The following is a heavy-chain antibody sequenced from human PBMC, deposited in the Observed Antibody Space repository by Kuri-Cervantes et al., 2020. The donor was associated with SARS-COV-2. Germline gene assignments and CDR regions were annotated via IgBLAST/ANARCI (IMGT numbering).Heavy chain of an antibody. Sequence: SVKVSCKASGGTFSSYSVNWVRQAPGQGLEWMGRIIPTFYTTNYAQKFHGRVIFTADESSRTAYMEVNSLTSEDTAVYCCARGELGITIYYNYDMDVWGKGTTVTVSS. CDR3: ARGELGITIYYNYDMDV. CDR2: IIPTFYTT. V-gene: IGHV1-69*13. J-gene: IGHJ6*03. D-gene: IGHD7-27*01. CDR1: GGTFSSYS.